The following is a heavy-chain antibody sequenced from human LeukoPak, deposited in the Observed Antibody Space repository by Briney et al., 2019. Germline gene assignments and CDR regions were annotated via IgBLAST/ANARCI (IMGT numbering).Heavy chain of an antibody. CDR2: ISSSGSTI. J-gene: IGHJ3*02. CDR1: GFTFSDYY. CDR3: ARSLPYDAAGGAFDI. Sequence: PGGSLRLSCAASGFTFSDYYMSWIRQAPGKGLEWVSYISSSGSTIYYADSVKGRFTISRDNAKNSLYLQMNSLRAEDTAVYYGARSLPYDAAGGAFDIWGQGTMVTVSS. V-gene: IGHV3-11*01. D-gene: IGHD3-22*01.